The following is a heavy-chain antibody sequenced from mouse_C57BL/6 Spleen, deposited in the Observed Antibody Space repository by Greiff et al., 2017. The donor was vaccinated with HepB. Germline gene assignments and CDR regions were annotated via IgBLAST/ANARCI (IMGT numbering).Heavy chain of an antibody. Sequence: VQLQQPGAELVRPGSSVKLSCKASGYTFTSYWMDWVKQRPGQGLEWIGNIYPSDSETHYTQKFKDKATLTVDKSSSTAYMQLSSLTSEDSAVYYCARSGGNYAYWGQGTLVTVSA. CDR3: ARSGGNYAY. V-gene: IGHV1-61*01. J-gene: IGHJ3*01. CDR1: GYTFTSYW. CDR2: IYPSDSET. D-gene: IGHD2-1*01.